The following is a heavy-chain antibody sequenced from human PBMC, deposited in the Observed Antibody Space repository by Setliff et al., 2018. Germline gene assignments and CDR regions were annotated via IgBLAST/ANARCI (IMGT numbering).Heavy chain of an antibody. J-gene: IGHJ6*03. V-gene: IGHV4-59*01. CDR2: LYYSGNT. Sequence: SETLSLTCTVSGGSISSYSWSWIRQAPGKGLEWIGYLYYSGNTNYNPSLKSRVTISGDTSQNYFSLKLTSVTEADTAVYYCARGPPGYYYYMNVWGQGTTVTVS. CDR1: GGSISSYS. CDR3: ARGPPGYYYYMNV.